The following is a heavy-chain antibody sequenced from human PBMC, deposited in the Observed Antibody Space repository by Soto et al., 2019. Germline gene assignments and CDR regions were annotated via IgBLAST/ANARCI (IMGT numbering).Heavy chain of an antibody. J-gene: IGHJ6*02. D-gene: IGHD3-3*01. V-gene: IGHV3-15*01. CDR3: TKGRYDYDFWRGYYDYYYYYGMDV. CDR2: IKSKTDGGTT. CDR1: GFTFSNAW. Sequence: PGGSLRLSCAASGFTFSNAWMSWVRQAPGKGLEWVGRIKSKTDGGTTDYAAPVKGRFTISRDDSKNTLYLQMNSLKTEDTAVYYCTKGRYDYDFWRGYYDYYYYYGMDVWGQGTTVTVSS.